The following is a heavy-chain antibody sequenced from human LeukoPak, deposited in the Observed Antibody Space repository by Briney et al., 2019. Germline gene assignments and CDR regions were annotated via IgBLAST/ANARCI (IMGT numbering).Heavy chain of an antibody. CDR3: AKDSKNDFWSGYLTRYNWFDP. V-gene: IGHV3-30*02. CDR2: IWYDGSNK. CDR1: GFTFSSYG. Sequence: PGGSLRLSCAASGFTFSSYGMHWVRQAPGKGLEWVAVIWYDGSNKYYADSVKGRFTISRDNSKNTLYLQMNSLRAEDTAVYYCAKDSKNDFWSGYLTRYNWFDPWGQGTLVTVSS. J-gene: IGHJ5*02. D-gene: IGHD3-3*01.